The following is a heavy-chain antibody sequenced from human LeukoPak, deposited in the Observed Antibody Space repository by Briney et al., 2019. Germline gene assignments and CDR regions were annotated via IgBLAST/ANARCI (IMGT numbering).Heavy chain of an antibody. V-gene: IGHV4-61*01. J-gene: IGHJ4*02. CDR1: GGSLSRGSYY. CDR3: ARVGRGYFPPN. CDR2: IDYSGST. Sequence: PSETLSLTCALSGGSLSRGSYYGSWTRQPPGKGLEWIGYIDYSGSTNYNPSLKSRFTISVNMSNNQFSLKLSSVTAADTAVYYCARVGRGYFPPNWGQGTLVTVSS. D-gene: IGHD3-10*01.